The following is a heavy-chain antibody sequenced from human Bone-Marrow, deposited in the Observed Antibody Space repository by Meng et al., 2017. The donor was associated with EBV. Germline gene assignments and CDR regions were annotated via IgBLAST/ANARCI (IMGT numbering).Heavy chain of an antibody. CDR2: ISPYNDHT. Sequence: QVQLVQSGAEVQKPGXSVKVACKTSGYIFTSYGISWVRQAPGQRLEWMGWISPYNDHTKYAQTLQGRVTMTTDTSTNTAYMELRSLRSDDTAVYYCARVRHGSGDCSIGWFDPWGQGTLVTVAS. CDR3: ARVRHGSGDCSIGWFDP. CDR1: GYIFTSYG. D-gene: IGHD2-21*02. V-gene: IGHV1-18*01. J-gene: IGHJ5*02.